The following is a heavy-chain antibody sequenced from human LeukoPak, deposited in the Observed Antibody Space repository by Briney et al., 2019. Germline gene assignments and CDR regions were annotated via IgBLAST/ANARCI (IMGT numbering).Heavy chain of an antibody. J-gene: IGHJ4*02. CDR1: GFRFSNYW. CDR3: AKDSYSKGDY. D-gene: IGHD4-11*01. V-gene: IGHV3-7*05. CDR2: IKQDGSDS. Sequence: PGGSLRLSCAASGFRFSNYWMSWVRQAPGKGMEWVANIKQDGSDSYYVGSVKGRFTISRENAKNSLYLQMNSLRAEDTAVYYCAKDSYSKGDYWGQGTLVTVSS.